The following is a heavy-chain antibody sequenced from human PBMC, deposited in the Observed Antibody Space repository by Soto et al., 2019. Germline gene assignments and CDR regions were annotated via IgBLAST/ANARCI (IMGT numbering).Heavy chain of an antibody. V-gene: IGHV3-48*03. CDR3: ARGDYYGSGSTYGMDV. CDR2: ISRSGSTR. CDR1: GFTFSTYE. J-gene: IGHJ6*02. D-gene: IGHD3-10*01. Sequence: GGSLRLSCAVSGFTFSTYEMNWVRQAPGKGLEWVSDISRSGSTRYYADSVKGRFTISRDNAKNSLYLQMNSLRAEDTAVYYCARGDYYGSGSTYGMDVWGQGTTVTVSS.